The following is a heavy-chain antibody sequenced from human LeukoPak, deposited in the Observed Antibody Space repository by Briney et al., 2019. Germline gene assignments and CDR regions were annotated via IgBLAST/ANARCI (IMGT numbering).Heavy chain of an antibody. D-gene: IGHD3-22*01. CDR3: ARDTPPSITMIVVVTYAFDI. J-gene: IGHJ3*02. CDR1: GFTFSSYA. Sequence: GGSLRLSCAASGFTFSSYAMHWVRQAPGKGLEWMSVISYDGSNKYFADSVKGRFTISRDNSKNTLYLQMNSLRGEGTAVYYCARDTPPSITMIVVVTYAFDIWGQGTMVTVSS. CDR2: ISYDGSNK. V-gene: IGHV3-30*04.